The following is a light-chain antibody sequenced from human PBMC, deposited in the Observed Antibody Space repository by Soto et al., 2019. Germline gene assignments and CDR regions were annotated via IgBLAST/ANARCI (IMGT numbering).Light chain of an antibody. CDR3: QQYRSSPLT. CDR1: QSISSSY. V-gene: IGKV3-20*01. Sequence: EIVLTQSPGTLSLSPGERATLSCRASQSISSSYLAWYQQKPGQAPRLLIYGASSRATGIPDRFSGSGSGTDFTLTISRLEPEEFAVYYCQQYRSSPLTFGGGTKVEIK. J-gene: IGKJ4*01. CDR2: GAS.